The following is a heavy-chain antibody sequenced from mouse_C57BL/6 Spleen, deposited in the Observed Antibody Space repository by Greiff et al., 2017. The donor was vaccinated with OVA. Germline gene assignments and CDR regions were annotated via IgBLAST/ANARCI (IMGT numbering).Heavy chain of an antibody. Sequence: EVKLMESGGGLVQPGGSLSLSCAASGFTFTDYYMSWVRQPPGKALEWLGFIRNKANGYTTEYSASVKGRFTIARDNSQSILYLQMNALRAEDSATYYGARSDSSGTRYYAMDYWGQGTSVTVSS. CDR2: IRNKANGYTT. J-gene: IGHJ4*01. V-gene: IGHV7-3*01. D-gene: IGHD3-2*02. CDR3: ARSDSSGTRYYAMDY. CDR1: GFTFTDYY.